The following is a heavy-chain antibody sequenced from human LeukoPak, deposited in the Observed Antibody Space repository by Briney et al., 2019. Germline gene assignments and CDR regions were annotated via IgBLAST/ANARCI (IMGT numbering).Heavy chain of an antibody. CDR1: GFTFSSYA. CDR2: ISSSSSYI. D-gene: IGHD3-10*01. V-gene: IGHV3-21*01. Sequence: KTGGSLRLSCVVSGFTFSSYAMSWVRQAPGKGLEWVSSISSSSSYIYYADSVKGRFTISRDNAKNSLYLQMNSLRAEDTAVYYCARGGSGSPHWGQGTLVTVSS. CDR3: ARGGSGSPH. J-gene: IGHJ4*02.